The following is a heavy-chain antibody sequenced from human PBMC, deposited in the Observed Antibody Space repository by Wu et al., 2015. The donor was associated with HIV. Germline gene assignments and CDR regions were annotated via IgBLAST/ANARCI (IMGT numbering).Heavy chain of an antibody. D-gene: IGHD5-12*01. Sequence: QVQLVQSGAEVKKPGASVKVSCKASGYTFTSYDINWVRQAPGQGLEWMGYINIYTGNKNSEEKFQDRVTMTADPSTNTAFMELRRLRSDDTAVYYCARNQKYSHPSYYYYYYMDVWGKGTTVIVSS. CDR3: ARNQKYSHPSYYYYYYMDV. V-gene: IGHV1-18*01. CDR2: INIYTGNK. J-gene: IGHJ6*03. CDR1: GYTFTSYD.